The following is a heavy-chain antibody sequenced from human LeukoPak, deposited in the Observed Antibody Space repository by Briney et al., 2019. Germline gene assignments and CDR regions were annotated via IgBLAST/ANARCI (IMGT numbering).Heavy chain of an antibody. Sequence: GGSLRLSCTVSGSTFSTYVMHWVRQAPGKGLEYVSAISSNGDNTYYADSVKGRFTISRDNSKNTLYLQMSSLRADDTAVYYCVRGTGYWGQGTLVTVSS. CDR1: GSTFSTYV. V-gene: IGHV3-64D*06. CDR3: VRGTGY. J-gene: IGHJ4*02. CDR2: ISSNGDNT.